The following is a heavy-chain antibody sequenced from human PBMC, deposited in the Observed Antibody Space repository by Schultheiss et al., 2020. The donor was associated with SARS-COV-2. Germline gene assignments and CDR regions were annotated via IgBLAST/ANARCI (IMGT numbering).Heavy chain of an antibody. CDR1: GGSISSYY. V-gene: IGHV4-59*08. CDR2: VHDSGST. CDR3: ARHKEQWLVRGDFDY. Sequence: SQTLSLTCTVSGGSISSYYWNWIRQPPGKGLEWIGYVHDSGSTNYSPSLKSRVSMSVDTSKNQFSLKLSSVTAADTAVYYCARHKEQWLVRGDFDYWGQGTLVTVSS. J-gene: IGHJ4*02. D-gene: IGHD6-19*01.